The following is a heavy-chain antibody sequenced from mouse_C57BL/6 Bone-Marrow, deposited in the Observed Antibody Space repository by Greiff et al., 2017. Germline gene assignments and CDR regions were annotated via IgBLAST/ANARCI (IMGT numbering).Heavy chain of an antibody. CDR2: IWRGGST. J-gene: IGHJ2*01. CDR3: AIWGIYDGYFFDY. V-gene: IGHV2-5*01. Sequence: QVQLQQSGPGLVQPSQSLSITCTVSGFSLTSYGVHWVRQSPGKGLEWLGVIWRGGSTDYNAAFMSRLSITKDNSKSQVFFKMNCLQADDTAIYYGAIWGIYDGYFFDYWGQGTTLTVSS. D-gene: IGHD2-3*01. CDR1: GFSLTSYG.